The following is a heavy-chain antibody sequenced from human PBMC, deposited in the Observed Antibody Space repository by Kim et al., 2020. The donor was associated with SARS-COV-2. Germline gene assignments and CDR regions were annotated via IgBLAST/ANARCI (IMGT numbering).Heavy chain of an antibody. D-gene: IGHD2-21*01. Sequence: ADSVKGRFTISRDNAKNSLYLQMNSLRAEDTAVYYCARDFGGSIAALDYWGQGTLVTVSS. J-gene: IGHJ4*02. CDR3: ARDFGGSIAALDY. V-gene: IGHV3-21*01.